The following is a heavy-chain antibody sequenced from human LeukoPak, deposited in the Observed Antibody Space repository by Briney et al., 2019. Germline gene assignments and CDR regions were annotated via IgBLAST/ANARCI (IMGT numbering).Heavy chain of an antibody. CDR2: MYYSGTT. CDR3: ARGGIGGSPIDY. V-gene: IGHV4-39*07. Sequence: PSETLSLTCNVSGGPMSSSTYYWGWSRQSPGKGLEWIGIMYYSGTTHYNPSLKSRVTISVDTSKNQFSLKLSSVTAADTAVYYCARGGIGGSPIDYWGQGTLVTVSS. D-gene: IGHD3-16*01. J-gene: IGHJ4*02. CDR1: GGPMSSSTYY.